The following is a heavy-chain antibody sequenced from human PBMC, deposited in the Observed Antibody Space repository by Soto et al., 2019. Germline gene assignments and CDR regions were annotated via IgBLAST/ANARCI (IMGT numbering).Heavy chain of an antibody. D-gene: IGHD2-15*01. J-gene: IGHJ4*02. CDR1: VGSISSLY. CDR3: ARDRRYCSGGSCYHSFDY. CDR2: IYHTGST. Sequence: SETLSLTGSVSVGSISSLYWTWIRQPPGKGLEWLGSIYHTGSTNYNPSLKSRVTISVDTSKNQFSLKLSSVTAADTAVYYCARDRRYCSGGSCYHSFDYWGQGTLVTVSS. V-gene: IGHV4-59*11.